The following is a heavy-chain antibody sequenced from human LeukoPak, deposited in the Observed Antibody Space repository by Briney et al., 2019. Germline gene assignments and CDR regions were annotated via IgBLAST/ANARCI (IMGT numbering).Heavy chain of an antibody. CDR3: ARVWEPKGTGTYYFDY. Sequence: PSETLSLACTVSAGSISSSNYYWAWLRQAPGKGLEWIGNIYHTGSTYYNPYLKSRVTIFVDTSKNHYSLKLTSVTAADTAVYYCARVWEPKGTGTYYFDYWGQGALVTVSS. D-gene: IGHD1-26*01. J-gene: IGHJ4*02. CDR1: AGSISSSNYY. V-gene: IGHV4-39*02. CDR2: IYHTGST.